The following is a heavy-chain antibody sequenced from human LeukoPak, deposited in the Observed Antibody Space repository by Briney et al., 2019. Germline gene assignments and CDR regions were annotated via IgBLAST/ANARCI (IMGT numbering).Heavy chain of an antibody. CDR3: ARSGTAYCNGGSCYGSKFDP. CDR1: GYTFTRYG. CDR2: ISPYNGNT. J-gene: IGHJ5*02. Sequence: VASVKVSCKASGYTFTRYGITWVRQAPGHGLEWMGWISPYNGNTNYAQNLQGRVTMTTDTSTSTAYMELRSLQSDDTAVYYCARSGTAYCNGGSCYGSKFDPWGQGTLVTVSS. D-gene: IGHD2-15*01. V-gene: IGHV1-18*01.